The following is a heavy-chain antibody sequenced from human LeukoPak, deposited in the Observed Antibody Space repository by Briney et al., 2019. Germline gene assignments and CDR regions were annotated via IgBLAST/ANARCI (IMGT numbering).Heavy chain of an antibody. CDR2: INHSGST. V-gene: IGHV4-34*01. J-gene: IGHJ4*02. CDR3: ARGRKDIVVVPAAIFNY. Sequence: PSATLYLTCAASGGSFSGYSWSWIRQPPGKGLEWIGEINHSGSTTYNPSLKSRVTISVDTSKNQFSLKLSSVTAADTAVYYCARGRKDIVVVPAAIFNYWGQGTLVTVSS. CDR1: GGSFSGYS. D-gene: IGHD2-2*01.